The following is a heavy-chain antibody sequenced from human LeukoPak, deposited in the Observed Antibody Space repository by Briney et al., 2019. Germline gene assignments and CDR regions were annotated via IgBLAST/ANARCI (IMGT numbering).Heavy chain of an antibody. CDR3: ASSIIRGGYYYYMDV. CDR2: IYPGDSDT. CDR1: GYSFTSYW. J-gene: IGHJ6*03. Sequence: GESLKISCKGSGYSFTSYWIAWVRQMPRKGLEWMGIIYPGDSDTRYSPSFQGQVTISADKSISTAYLQWSSLKASDTAVYYCASSIIRGGYYYYMDVWGKGTTVSVSS. D-gene: IGHD3-10*01. V-gene: IGHV5-51*01.